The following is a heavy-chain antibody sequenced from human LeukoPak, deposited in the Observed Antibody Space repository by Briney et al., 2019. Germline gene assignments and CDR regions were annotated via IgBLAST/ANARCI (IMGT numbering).Heavy chain of an antibody. CDR1: GYTFTDYY. D-gene: IGHD6-13*01. J-gene: IGHJ3*02. CDR2: INPNSGGT. V-gene: IGHV1-2*02. CDR3: ARLGRAAAGHAFDI. Sequence: ASVKVSCKTSGYTFTDYYIHWVRQAPGQGPEWMGWINPNSGGTNYAQNLQGRVTMTRDTSISTAYMELSRLRSDDTAGYYCARLGRAAAGHAFDIWGQGTMVTVSS.